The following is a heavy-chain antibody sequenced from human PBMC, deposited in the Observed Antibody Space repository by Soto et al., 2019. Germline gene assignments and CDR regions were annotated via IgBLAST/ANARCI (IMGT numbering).Heavy chain of an antibody. CDR2: ISYDGSNK. CDR3: ASSYAGTPFGYAHYYYGMDV. V-gene: IGHV3-30-3*01. D-gene: IGHD2-15*01. J-gene: IGHJ6*02. Sequence: GGSLRLSCAASGFTFSSYAMHWVRQAPGKGLEWVAVISYDGSNKYYADSVKGRSTISRDNSKNTLYLQMNSLRAEDTAVYYCASSYAGTPFGYAHYYYGMDVWGQGTTVTVSS. CDR1: GFTFSSYA.